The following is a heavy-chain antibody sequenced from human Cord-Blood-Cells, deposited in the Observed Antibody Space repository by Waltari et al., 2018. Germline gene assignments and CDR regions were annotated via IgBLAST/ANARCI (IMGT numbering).Heavy chain of an antibody. CDR3: AREDGYNFAFDI. V-gene: IGHV4-59*01. D-gene: IGHD5-12*01. CDR1: GGSISSYY. Sequence: QVQLQESGPGLVKPSETLSLTCTVSGGSISSYYWSWIRQPPGKGLEWIGYIYYSGSTNYNPSLKSRVTISVDTSKNQFSLKLSSVTAADTAVYYCAREDGYNFAFDIWGQGTMVTVSS. CDR2: IYYSGST. J-gene: IGHJ3*02.